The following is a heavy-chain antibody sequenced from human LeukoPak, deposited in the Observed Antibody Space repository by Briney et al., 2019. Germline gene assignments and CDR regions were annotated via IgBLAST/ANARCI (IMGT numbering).Heavy chain of an antibody. J-gene: IGHJ4*02. V-gene: IGHV4-61*02. D-gene: IGHD4-17*01. CDR1: GGSISSGSYY. Sequence: SQTLSLTCTVSGGSISSGSYYWSWIRQPAGKGLEWIGRIYTGGSTNYNPSLKSRVTMSVDTSKNQFSLKLSSVTAADTAVYYCAIGTSYGDYSLDYWGQGTLVTVSS. CDR3: AIGTSYGDYSLDY. CDR2: IYTGGST.